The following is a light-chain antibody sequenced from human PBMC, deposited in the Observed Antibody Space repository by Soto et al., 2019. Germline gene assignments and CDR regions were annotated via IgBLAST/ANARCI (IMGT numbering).Light chain of an antibody. CDR3: QQYSSYPAT. V-gene: IGKV1-13*02. Sequence: AIQLTQSPSTLSASVGDRVTITCRASQGINTALAWYQQKPGKAPNLLIYDASSLESGVPSRFSGSGSGTDFTLTISSLQPEDFATYYCQQYSSYPATFGQGTKVEIK. J-gene: IGKJ1*01. CDR2: DAS. CDR1: QGINTA.